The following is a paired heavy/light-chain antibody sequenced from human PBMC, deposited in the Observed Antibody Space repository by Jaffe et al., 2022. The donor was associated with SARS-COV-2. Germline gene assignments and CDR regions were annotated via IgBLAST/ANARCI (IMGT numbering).Light chain of an antibody. V-gene: IGKV1-39*01. J-gene: IGKJ5*01. Sequence: DIQMTQSPSSLSASVGDRVTITCRASQSISTFLNWYQQKPGTAPKLLIYAASSLQSGVPSRFRGSGSGTDFTLTISSLQPEDFATFYCQQSYSTPTFGQGTRLEIK. CDR3: QQSYSTPT. CDR1: QSISTF. CDR2: AAS.
Heavy chain of an antibody. CDR1: GGSISSSNW. D-gene: IGHD3-9*01. J-gene: IGHJ4*02. CDR3: ARKDFDQGYFGY. V-gene: IGHV4-4*02. Sequence: QVQLQESGPGLVKPSGTLSLTCAVSGGSISSSNWWSWVRQPPGKGLEWIGEIYHSGSTNYNPSLKSRVTMLVDKSKNQFSLRLNSVTAADTAVYYCARKDFDQGYFGYWGQGTLVTVSP. CDR2: IYHSGST.